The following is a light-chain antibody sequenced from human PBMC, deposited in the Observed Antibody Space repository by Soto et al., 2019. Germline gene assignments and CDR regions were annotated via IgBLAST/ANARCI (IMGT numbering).Light chain of an antibody. CDR2: EVV. J-gene: IGLJ1*01. CDR3: KSYAGSNTYV. CDR1: KNDIGVYDC. V-gene: IGLV2-8*01. Sequence: QSGLTQPPSASGSPGQSVTISCTGTKNDIGVYDCVSWYQHHPGKAPRLIIYEVVQRPSGVPDRFSGSKSGNTASLTVSGLQAADEADYFCKSYAGSNTYVFGSGTKVTGL.